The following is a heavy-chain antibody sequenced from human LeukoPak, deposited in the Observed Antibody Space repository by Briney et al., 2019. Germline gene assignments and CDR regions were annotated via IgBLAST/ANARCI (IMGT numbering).Heavy chain of an antibody. CDR1: GFTLSDWY. D-gene: IGHD2-2*01. Sequence: GGSLRLSCAVSGFTLSDWYMSWIRQAPGKGLEWVSFISSSGNTIYYADSVKGRLTISRDHANNSLFLQMNSLRAEDTAVYYCARDRQVPAVVDYWGQGTLVAVSP. CDR3: ARDRQVPAVVDY. V-gene: IGHV3-11*01. J-gene: IGHJ4*02. CDR2: ISSSGNTI.